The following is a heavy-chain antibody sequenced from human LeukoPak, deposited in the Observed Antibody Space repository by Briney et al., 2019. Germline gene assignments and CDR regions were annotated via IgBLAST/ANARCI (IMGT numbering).Heavy chain of an antibody. J-gene: IGHJ3*02. D-gene: IGHD3-22*01. V-gene: IGHV1-2*02. Sequence: ASVKVSCKASGYTFTGYYMHWVRQAPGQGLEWMGWINPNSGGTNYAQKFQGRVTMTRDTSISTAYMELSRLRSDDTAVYYCARDYDSSGYEGLSDAFDIWGQGTMVTVSS. CDR1: GYTFTGYY. CDR2: INPNSGGT. CDR3: ARDYDSSGYEGLSDAFDI.